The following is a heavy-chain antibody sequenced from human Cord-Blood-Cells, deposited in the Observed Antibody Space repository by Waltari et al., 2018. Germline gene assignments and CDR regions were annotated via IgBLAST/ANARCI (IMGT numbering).Heavy chain of an antibody. V-gene: IGHV1-2*02. J-gene: IGHJ4*02. D-gene: IGHD3-9*01. CDR1: GYTFTGYY. CDR2: INPNSGGT. CDR3: ARSYDILTGYFDY. Sequence: QVQLVQSGAEVKKPGASVKVSCKASGYTFTGYYMHWVRQAPGQGLEWMGWINPNSGGTNYAQRFQGGVTMTRDTSISTAYMELSRLRSDDTAVYYCARSYDILTGYFDYWGQGTLVTVSS.